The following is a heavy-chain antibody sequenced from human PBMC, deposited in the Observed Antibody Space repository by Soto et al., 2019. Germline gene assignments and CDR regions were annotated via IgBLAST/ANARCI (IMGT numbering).Heavy chain of an antibody. J-gene: IGHJ4*02. CDR2: LSGSGGTT. CDR3: AKGGRQWLVTSDFNY. D-gene: IGHD6-19*01. Sequence: HPGGSLRLSCAASGFTFSSYAMSWVRQTPGKGLEWVSTLSGSGGTTYYADSVKGRFTISRDNSKNTLSLQMTSLRAEDTAVYYCAKGGRQWLVTSDFNYWGQGALVTVSS. V-gene: IGHV3-23*01. CDR1: GFTFSSYA.